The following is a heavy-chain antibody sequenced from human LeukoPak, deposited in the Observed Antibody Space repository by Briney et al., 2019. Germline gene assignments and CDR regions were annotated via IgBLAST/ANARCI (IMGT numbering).Heavy chain of an antibody. CDR2: INHSGST. CDR3: ARGDYYDSSGTDI. D-gene: IGHD3-22*01. V-gene: IGHV4-34*01. Sequence: PSETLSLTCSVSGGSISSYYWSWIRQPPGKGLEWIGEINHSGSTNYNPSLKSRVTISVDTSKNQFSLKLSSVTAADTAVYYCARGDYYDSSGTDIWGQGTMVTVSS. J-gene: IGHJ3*02. CDR1: GGSISSYY.